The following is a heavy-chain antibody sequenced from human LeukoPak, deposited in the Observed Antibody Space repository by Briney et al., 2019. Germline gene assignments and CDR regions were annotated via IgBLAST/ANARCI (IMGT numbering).Heavy chain of an antibody. CDR1: GGSFSDYY. D-gene: IGHD6-13*01. V-gene: IGHV3-11*04. J-gene: IGHJ5*01. Sequence: LSLTCAVYGGSFSDYYMSWIRQAPGKGLEWVSYISSSGTSRYNADSVKGRFTISRDNAKNSVYLQMNSLRAEDTAVYYCARGRYSSRWFDYWGQGSLVTVSS. CDR3: ARGRYSSRWFDY. CDR2: ISSSGTSR.